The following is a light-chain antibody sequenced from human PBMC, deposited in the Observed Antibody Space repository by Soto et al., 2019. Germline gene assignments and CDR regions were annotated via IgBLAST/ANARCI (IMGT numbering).Light chain of an antibody. CDR1: QSVSSN. J-gene: IGKJ4*01. CDR3: QQYNHWPPWLT. V-gene: IGKV3-15*01. CDR2: SAS. Sequence: EIVLTQSPATLSVSPGERATLSCRASQSVSSNLAWYQQKPGQAPRLLIYSASTRAPGIPGRFSGSGSGTGFPLTVSGPQSEDFAVYYCQQYNHWPPWLTFGGGTKVEIK.